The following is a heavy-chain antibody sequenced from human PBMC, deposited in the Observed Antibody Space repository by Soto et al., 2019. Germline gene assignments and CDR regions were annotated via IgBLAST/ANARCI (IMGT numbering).Heavy chain of an antibody. CDR3: AKDHSPEVVKDAFDM. CDR2: MSFDGFTK. V-gene: IGHV3-30-3*02. Sequence: QVQLVESGGGVVQPGGSLRLSCAASGFTLNSFSMSWVRQTPGKGLGWLASMSFDGFTKINADSVRGRFTISRDNSGNTVYLQLHNLRPEDTALYFCAKDHSPEVVKDAFDMWGQGTMVTVSS. J-gene: IGHJ3*02. D-gene: IGHD2-15*01. CDR1: GFTLNSFS.